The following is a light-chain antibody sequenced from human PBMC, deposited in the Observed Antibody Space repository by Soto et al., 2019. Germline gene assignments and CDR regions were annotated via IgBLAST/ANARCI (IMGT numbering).Light chain of an antibody. V-gene: IGKV3-11*01. Sequence: EIVLTQSPATRSVSPGERTSLSCRASQSVSSNLAWYQQKPGQAPRLLIYDASNRATGIPARFSGSGSGTDFTLTISSLEPEDFAVYYCHQRKSWPRTFGQGTKVDIK. CDR1: QSVSSN. J-gene: IGKJ1*01. CDR2: DAS. CDR3: HQRKSWPRT.